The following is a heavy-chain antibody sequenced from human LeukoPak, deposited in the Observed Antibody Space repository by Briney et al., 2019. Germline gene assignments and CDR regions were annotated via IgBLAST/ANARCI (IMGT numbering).Heavy chain of an antibody. CDR1: GFTFSSYG. CDR3: ARSGSGWYGYYYGMDV. J-gene: IGHJ6*02. Sequence: PGGSLRLSCAASGFTFSSYGMHWVRQAPGKGLEWVAVIWYDGSNKYYADSVKGRFTISRDNSKNTLYLQMNSLRAEDTAVYYCARSGSGWYGYYYGMDVWGQGTTVTVSS. V-gene: IGHV3-33*01. CDR2: IWYDGSNK. D-gene: IGHD6-19*01.